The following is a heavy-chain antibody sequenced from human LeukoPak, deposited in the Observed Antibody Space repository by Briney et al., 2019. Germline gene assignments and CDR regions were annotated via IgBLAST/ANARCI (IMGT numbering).Heavy chain of an antibody. CDR3: ARDTYCSSTSCYGYYYMDV. Sequence: SETRSLTCTVSGGSISSGSYYWSWIRQPAGKGLEWIGRIYTSGSTNYNPSLKSRVTISVDTSKNQFSLKLSSVTAADTAVYYCARDTYCSSTSCYGYYYMDVWGKGTTVTVSS. D-gene: IGHD2-2*01. CDR2: IYTSGST. CDR1: GGSISSGSYY. J-gene: IGHJ6*03. V-gene: IGHV4-61*02.